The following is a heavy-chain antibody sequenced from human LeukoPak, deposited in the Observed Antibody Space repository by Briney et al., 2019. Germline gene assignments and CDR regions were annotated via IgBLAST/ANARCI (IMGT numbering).Heavy chain of an antibody. Sequence: SETLSLTCAVYGGSFSGYYWSWIRQPPGKGLEWIGEINHSGSTNYNPSLKSRVTISVDTSKNQFSQKLSSVTAADTAVYYCARGWGYCGGDCYPRRFDPRGQGTLVTVSS. D-gene: IGHD2-21*02. CDR3: ARGWGYCGGDCYPRRFDP. J-gene: IGHJ5*02. V-gene: IGHV4-34*01. CDR2: INHSGST. CDR1: GGSFSGYY.